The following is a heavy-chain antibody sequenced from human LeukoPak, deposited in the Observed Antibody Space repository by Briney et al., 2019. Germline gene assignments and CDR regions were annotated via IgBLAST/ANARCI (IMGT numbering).Heavy chain of an antibody. CDR3: ARADIAAAVPLDY. CDR1: GYTFTGYY. D-gene: IGHD6-13*01. CDR2: INPNSGGT. V-gene: IGHV1-2*02. J-gene: IGHJ4*02. Sequence: ASVKVSCKASGYTFTGYYMHWVRQAPGQGLEWMGWINPNSGGTNYAQKFQGRVAMTRDTSISTAYMELSRLRSDDTAVYYCARADIAAAVPLDYWGQGTLVTVSS.